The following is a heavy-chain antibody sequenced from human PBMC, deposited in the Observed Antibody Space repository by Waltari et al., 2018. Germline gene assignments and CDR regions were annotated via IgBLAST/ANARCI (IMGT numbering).Heavy chain of an antibody. CDR2: IWYDGSNK. CDR3: AKDSSSWLDLDY. J-gene: IGHJ4*02. Sequence: QVQLVESGGGVVQPGRSLRLSCAATGFTFSRYGMHWVRQAPGKGLEWVAVIWYDGSNKYYADSVKGRFTISRDNSKNTLYLQMNSLRAEDTAMYYCAKDSSSWLDLDYWGQGTLVTVSS. D-gene: IGHD6-13*01. CDR1: GFTFSRYG. V-gene: IGHV3-30*18.